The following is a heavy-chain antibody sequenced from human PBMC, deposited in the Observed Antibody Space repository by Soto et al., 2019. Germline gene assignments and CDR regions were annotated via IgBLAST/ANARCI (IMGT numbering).Heavy chain of an antibody. D-gene: IGHD6-6*01. CDR2: ISGSGGSP. CDR1: GFTFYNYA. J-gene: IGHJ4*02. Sequence: DVQLLESGGGLVQPGGSLRLSCAASGFTFYNYAMSWVRQAPGKGLEWVSAISGSGGSPYYADSVKGRFTISRDNSKNTLYLQMSSLRAEDTAVYYCAKDQGASLAASRPTDYWGQGTLVTVSS. V-gene: IGHV3-23*01. CDR3: AKDQGASLAASRPTDY.